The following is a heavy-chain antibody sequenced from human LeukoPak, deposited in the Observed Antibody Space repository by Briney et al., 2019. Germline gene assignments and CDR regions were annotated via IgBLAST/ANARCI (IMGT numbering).Heavy chain of an antibody. CDR2: IYYSGST. V-gene: IGHV4-31*03. CDR1: GGSISSGGYY. Sequence: SQTLSLTCTVSGGSISSGGYYWSWIRQHPGKGLEWIGYIYYSGSTYYNPSLKSRVTISVDTSKNQFSLKLSSVTAADTAVYYCARVESSGSYYTDWLDPWGQGTLVTVSS. D-gene: IGHD3-10*01. J-gene: IGHJ5*02. CDR3: ARVESSGSYYTDWLDP.